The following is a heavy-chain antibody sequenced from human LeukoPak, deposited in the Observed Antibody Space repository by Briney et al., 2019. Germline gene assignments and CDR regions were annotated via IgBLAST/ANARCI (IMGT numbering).Heavy chain of an antibody. CDR2: ISTSGTTT. Sequence: HPGGSLRLSCTASGFTFSSYSLNWVRQAPGKGLEWVSYISTSGTTTKYADSVKGRFTISRDNAKNSLYLQMNSLGAEDTAVYYCARDSGYHYDRPDSWGQGTLVTVSS. V-gene: IGHV3-48*01. CDR1: GFTFSSYS. J-gene: IGHJ4*02. D-gene: IGHD3-22*01. CDR3: ARDSGYHYDRPDS.